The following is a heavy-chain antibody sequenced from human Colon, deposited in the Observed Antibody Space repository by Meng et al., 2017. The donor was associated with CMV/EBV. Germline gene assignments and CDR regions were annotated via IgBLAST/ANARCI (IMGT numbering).Heavy chain of an antibody. V-gene: IGHV3-66*02. J-gene: IGHJ4*02. CDR3: EREFFLDY. D-gene: IGHD3-10*01. CDR1: GFTVSDKS. CDR2: IYSGGST. Sequence: GASLKISCSVSGFTVSDKSMTWVRQAPGMGLEWVSGIYSGGSTNYAESVKGRFTISRDNSMNTLFLLMNSLTAGDTAVYFCEREFFLDYWGQGTLVTVSS.